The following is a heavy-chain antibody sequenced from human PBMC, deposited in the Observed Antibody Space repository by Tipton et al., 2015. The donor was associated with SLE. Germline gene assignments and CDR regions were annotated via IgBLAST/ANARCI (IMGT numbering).Heavy chain of an antibody. J-gene: IGHJ4*02. D-gene: IGHD5-24*01. CDR2: IYYSGST. CDR3: ARDPDGYNWGYFDY. CDR1: GDPISSSSYY. V-gene: IGHV4-39*07. Sequence: TLSLTCTVSGDPISSSSYYWGWIRQPPGKGLEWIGSIYYSGSTYYNPSLKSRVTISVDTSKNQFSLKLSSVTAADTAVYYCARDPDGYNWGYFDYWGQGTLVTVSS.